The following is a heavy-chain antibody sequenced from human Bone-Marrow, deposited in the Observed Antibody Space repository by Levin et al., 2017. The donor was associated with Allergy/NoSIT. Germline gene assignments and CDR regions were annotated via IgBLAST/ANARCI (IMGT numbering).Heavy chain of an antibody. CDR2: IKSKNDGGTT. CDR3: ATDGISGSRWYYNGMDV. V-gene: IGHV3-15*01. D-gene: IGHD1-26*01. Sequence: LSLPCAASGLTFSNAWMAWVRQGPGKGPEWVGRIKSKNDGGTTVNAAPVKGRFTISRDDSKNTVYLQMNSLKIEDTGVYYCATDGISGSRWYYNGMDVWGPGTTVIVSS. CDR1: GLTFSNAW. J-gene: IGHJ6*02.